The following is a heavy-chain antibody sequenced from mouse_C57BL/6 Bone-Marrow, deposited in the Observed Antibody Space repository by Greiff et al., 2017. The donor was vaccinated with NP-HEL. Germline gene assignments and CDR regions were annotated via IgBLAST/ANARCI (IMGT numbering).Heavy chain of an antibody. V-gene: IGHV1-7*01. D-gene: IGHD1-1*01. Sequence: VQLQQSGAELAKPGASVKLSCTASGYTFTSYWMHWVKQRPGQGLEWIGYINPSSGYTKYNQKFKDKATLTADKSSSTAYMQLSSLTYEDSAVYYCAAYYGSSLYAMDYWGQGTSVTVSS. J-gene: IGHJ4*01. CDR2: INPSSGYT. CDR1: GYTFTSYW. CDR3: AAYYGSSLYAMDY.